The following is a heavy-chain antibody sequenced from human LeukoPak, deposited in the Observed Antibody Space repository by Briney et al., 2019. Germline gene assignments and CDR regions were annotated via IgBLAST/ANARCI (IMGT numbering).Heavy chain of an antibody. CDR2: IYTDGST. V-gene: IGHV3-53*01. CDR3: ARLKSSSSVFDY. D-gene: IGHD6-6*01. Sequence: GGSLRLSCAASGFTVSSHYMSWFRQAPGVGLEWGSAIYTDGSTYYTDSVKGRFTISRDNFKNTLFLQMNTLRAEDTAVYYCARLKSSSSVFDYWGQGTLVTVSS. CDR1: GFTVSSHY. J-gene: IGHJ4*02.